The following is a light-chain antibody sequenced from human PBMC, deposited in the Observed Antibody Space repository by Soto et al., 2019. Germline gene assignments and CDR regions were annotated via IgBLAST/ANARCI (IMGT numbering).Light chain of an antibody. V-gene: IGKV1-39*01. Sequence: DIQMTQSPSSLSASVGDRVTITCRASQSINSYLNWYQQKPGKAPKILIYAASSLQSGDPSRISGSGSGTDFTLTISSLQPEDFATYYCQQSYSTPRTFGPGTKVDIK. CDR2: AAS. CDR1: QSINSY. J-gene: IGKJ3*01. CDR3: QQSYSTPRT.